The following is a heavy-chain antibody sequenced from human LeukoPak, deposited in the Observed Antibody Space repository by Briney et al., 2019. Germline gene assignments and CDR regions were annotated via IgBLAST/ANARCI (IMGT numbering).Heavy chain of an antibody. D-gene: IGHD7-27*01. CDR3: ARSAGDLYDAFDI. V-gene: IGHV4-38-2*01. Sequence: PSETLSLTCAVSAYSINSGYYWGWIRQPPGKGLEWIGSIYHSGSTYYNPSLKSRVTISVDTSKNQFSLNLSSVTAADTAVYYCARSAGDLYDAFDIWGQGTMVTVSS. J-gene: IGHJ3*02. CDR1: AYSINSGYY. CDR2: IYHSGST.